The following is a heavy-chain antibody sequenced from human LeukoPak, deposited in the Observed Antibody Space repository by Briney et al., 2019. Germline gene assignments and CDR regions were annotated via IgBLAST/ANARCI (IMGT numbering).Heavy chain of an antibody. CDR3: ARLLGGTTNGYFDY. V-gene: IGHV4-39*01. CDR1: GGSITSSSYY. Sequence: PSETLSLTCTVSGGSITSSSYYWGWIRQPPGKGLEWLGSIYYTGSTYYNPSLKGRVTTAVDTSKNQFSLKLSSVTAADTAVYYCARLLGGTTNGYFDYWGQGTLLTVSS. J-gene: IGHJ4*02. CDR2: IYYTGST. D-gene: IGHD1-1*01.